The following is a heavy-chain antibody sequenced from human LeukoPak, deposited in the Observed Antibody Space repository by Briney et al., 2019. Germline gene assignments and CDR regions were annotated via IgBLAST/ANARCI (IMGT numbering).Heavy chain of an antibody. CDR2: IRSKAYGGTT. D-gene: IGHD3-10*01. J-gene: IGHJ4*02. V-gene: IGHV3-49*04. CDR1: GFTFGDHA. CDR3: TRVRSGNDFDY. Sequence: GGSLRLSCTTSGFTFGDHAMSWVRQAPGKGLEWVGFIRSKAYGGTTQYAASVKGRFTISRDDSKSIAYLQMSSLKTEDTAVYYCTRVRSGNDFDYWGQGTLVTVSS.